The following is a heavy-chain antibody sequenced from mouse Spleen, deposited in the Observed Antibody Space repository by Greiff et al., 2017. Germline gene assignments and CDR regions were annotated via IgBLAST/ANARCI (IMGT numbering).Heavy chain of an antibody. Sequence: VKLMESGPGLVAPSQSLSITCTVSGFSLTSYGVHWVRQPPGKGLEWLVVIWSGGSTNYNSALKSRLSISKDNSKSQVFLKMNSLHTDDTAMYYFARHSYYGSRGYFDVWGTGTTVTVSS. CDR3: ARHSYYGSRGYFDV. D-gene: IGHD1-1*01. CDR2: IWSGGST. J-gene: IGHJ1*03. CDR1: GFSLTSYG. V-gene: IGHV2-6-1*01.